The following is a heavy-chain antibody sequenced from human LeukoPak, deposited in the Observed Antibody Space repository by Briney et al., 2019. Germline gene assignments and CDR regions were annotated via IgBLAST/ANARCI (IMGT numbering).Heavy chain of an antibody. V-gene: IGHV4-59*12. J-gene: IGHJ4*02. D-gene: IGHD4-23*01. CDR1: GGSFSGYY. CDR3: ARRPVYGGNRRAYFDY. Sequence: SETLSLTCAVYGGSFSGYYWSWIRQPPGKGLEWIGYIYYSGSTYYNPSLKSRVTISVDTSKNQFSLKLSSVTAADTAVYYCARRPVYGGNRRAYFDYWGQGTLVTVSS. CDR2: IYYSGST.